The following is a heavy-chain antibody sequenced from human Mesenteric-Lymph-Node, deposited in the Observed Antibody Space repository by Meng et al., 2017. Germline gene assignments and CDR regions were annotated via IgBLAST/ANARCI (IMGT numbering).Heavy chain of an antibody. CDR2: INPNSGGT. Sequence: ASVKVSCKASGYTFTGYYMHWVRQAPGQGLEWMGRINPNSGGTNYAQKFQGRVTMTRDTSISTAYTELSRLRSDDTAVYYCAPSRGFCSGGSCYLGRFDPWGQGTLVTVSS. CDR1: GYTFTGYY. V-gene: IGHV1-2*06. D-gene: IGHD2-15*01. CDR3: APSRGFCSGGSCYLGRFDP. J-gene: IGHJ5*02.